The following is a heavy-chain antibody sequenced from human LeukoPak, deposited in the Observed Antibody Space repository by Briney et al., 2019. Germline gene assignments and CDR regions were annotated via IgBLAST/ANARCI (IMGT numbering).Heavy chain of an antibody. CDR2: IYYSGST. J-gene: IGHJ3*02. CDR3: ARLGGNNAFDI. Sequence: PSQTLSLTCTVSGGSISSGDYYWNWIRQPPGKGLEWIGYIYYSGSTYYNPSLKSRVTISVDTSKNQFSLKLSSVTAADTAVYYCARLGGNNAFDIWGQGTMVTVSS. CDR1: GGSISSGDYY. V-gene: IGHV4-30-4*08. D-gene: IGHD4-23*01.